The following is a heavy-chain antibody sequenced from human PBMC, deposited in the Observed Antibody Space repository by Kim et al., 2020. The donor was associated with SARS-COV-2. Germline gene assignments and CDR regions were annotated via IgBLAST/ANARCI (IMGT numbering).Heavy chain of an antibody. CDR1: GFTFDDYA. CDR3: AKESGILTGYYNVRYYYYGMDV. J-gene: IGHJ6*02. V-gene: IGHV3-43*02. D-gene: IGHD3-9*01. Sequence: GGSLRLSCAASGFTFDDYAMHWVRQAPGKGLEWVSLISGDGGSTYYADSVKGRFTISRDNSKNSLYLQMNSLRTEDTALYYCAKESGILTGYYNVRYYYYGMDVWGQGTTVTVSS. CDR2: ISGDGGST.